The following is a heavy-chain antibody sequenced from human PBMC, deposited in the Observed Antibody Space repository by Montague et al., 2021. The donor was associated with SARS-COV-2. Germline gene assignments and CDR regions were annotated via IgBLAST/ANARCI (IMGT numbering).Heavy chain of an antibody. D-gene: IGHD4-23*01. J-gene: IGHJ2*01. CDR3: ARSLSSYGGNSGFWYFDL. Sequence: SRSLSFSASGFPFSSYDMHWVRQATGKGLEWVSAIGTAGDTYYPGSVKGRFTISRENAKNSLYLQMNSLRAGDTAVYYCARSLSSYGGNSGFWYFDLWGRGTLVTVSS. V-gene: IGHV3-13*04. CDR2: IGTAGDT. CDR1: GFPFSSYD.